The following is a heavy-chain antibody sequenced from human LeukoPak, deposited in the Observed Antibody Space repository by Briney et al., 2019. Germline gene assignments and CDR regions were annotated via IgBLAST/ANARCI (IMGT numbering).Heavy chain of an antibody. V-gene: IGHV4-39*07. CDR2: IYYSGNT. CDR3: AREGVNDYGDYYYYYYMDV. CDR1: GGSISSSSYY. D-gene: IGHD4-17*01. J-gene: IGHJ6*03. Sequence: SETLSLTCTVSGGSISSSSYYWGWIRQPPGKGLEWIGSIYYSGNTYYNPSLKSRVTISVDTSKNQFSLKLSSVTAADTAVYYCAREGVNDYGDYYYYYYMDVWGKGTTVTISS.